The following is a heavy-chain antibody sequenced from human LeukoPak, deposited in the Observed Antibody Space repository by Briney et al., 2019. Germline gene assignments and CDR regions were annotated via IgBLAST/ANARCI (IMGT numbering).Heavy chain of an antibody. CDR3: ARSVLRFLEWLLTDNWFDP. CDR2: ISAYNGNT. V-gene: IGHV1-18*03. Sequence: ASVKVSCKASGYTFTSYGISWVRQAPGQGLEWMGWISAYNGNTNYAQKLQGRVTMTTDTSTSTAYMELRSLRSDDMAVYYCARSVLRFLEWLLTDNWFDPWGQGTLVTVPS. D-gene: IGHD3-3*01. J-gene: IGHJ5*02. CDR1: GYTFTSYG.